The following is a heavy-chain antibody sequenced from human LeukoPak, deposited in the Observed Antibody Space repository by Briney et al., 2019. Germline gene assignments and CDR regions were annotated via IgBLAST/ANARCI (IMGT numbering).Heavy chain of an antibody. CDR1: GFTFSACE. Sequence: GSLRLSCAISGFTFSACELTWVRQAPGKGLEWVSYIRRGGSTRYYADSVKGRFTISRDNAKNSLYLQMDSLRAEDTAVYYCARVATMVRVPLDALDIWGQGTMVSVSS. CDR2: IRRGGSTR. D-gene: IGHD3-10*01. V-gene: IGHV3-48*03. J-gene: IGHJ3*02. CDR3: ARVATMVRVPLDALDI.